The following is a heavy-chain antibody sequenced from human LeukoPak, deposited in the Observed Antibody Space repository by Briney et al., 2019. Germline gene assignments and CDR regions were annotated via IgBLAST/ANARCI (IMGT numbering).Heavy chain of an antibody. Sequence: GGFLRLSCAASGFAFSSYSMNWVRQAPGKGLEWVSYISSSSSTIYYADSVKGRFTISRDNAKNSLYLQMNSLRAEDTAVYYCARDKAPYSSSWYVDAFDIWGQGTMVTVSS. D-gene: IGHD6-13*01. V-gene: IGHV3-48*04. CDR2: ISSSSSTI. CDR3: ARDKAPYSSSWYVDAFDI. CDR1: GFAFSSYS. J-gene: IGHJ3*02.